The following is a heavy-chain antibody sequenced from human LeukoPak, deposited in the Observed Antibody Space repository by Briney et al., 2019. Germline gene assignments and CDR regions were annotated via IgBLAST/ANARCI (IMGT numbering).Heavy chain of an antibody. D-gene: IGHD1-7*01. Sequence: GGSLRLSCSVSGFTFSNSNMHWVRQTPGKGLEWVAFILYDGSSFSYPDSVKGRFTVSRDNTRNTLYLVLNSLKAEDTAIYYCAKDWKYSTEYWGQGTLVSVSS. CDR3: AKDWKYSTEY. V-gene: IGHV3-30*02. CDR2: ILYDGSSF. J-gene: IGHJ4*02. CDR1: GFTFSNSN.